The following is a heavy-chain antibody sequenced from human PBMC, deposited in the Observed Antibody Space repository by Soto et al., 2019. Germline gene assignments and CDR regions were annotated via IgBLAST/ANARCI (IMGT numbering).Heavy chain of an antibody. CDR3: ARDNLILTVHDFFYGSDV. CDR2: IPQEGVDG. V-gene: IGHV3-7*03. D-gene: IGHD1-1*01. J-gene: IGHJ6*02. CDR1: GFVFSMYS. Sequence: PGGSLRLSCEVSGFVFSMYSMSWVRQTPGKGLEWVAKIPQEGVDGHYADSVKGRFTISRDNGKNSLYLQMNNLRAEDTAVYYCARDNLILTVHDFFYGSDVWGRGATVTVSS.